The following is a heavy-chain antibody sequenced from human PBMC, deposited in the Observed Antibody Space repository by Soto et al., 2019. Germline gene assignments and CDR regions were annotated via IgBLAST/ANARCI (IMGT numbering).Heavy chain of an antibody. J-gene: IGHJ6*04. Sequence: GGSLRLSCAASGFTLSSYSMNWVRQAPGKGLEWVSSISSSSSYIYYADSVKGRFTISRDNAKNSLYLQMNSLRAEDTAVYYCAREFSGGRCYGIPLDVWGKGTTVTVSS. D-gene: IGHD2-15*01. CDR2: ISSSSSYI. CDR1: GFTLSSYS. CDR3: AREFSGGRCYGIPLDV. V-gene: IGHV3-21*01.